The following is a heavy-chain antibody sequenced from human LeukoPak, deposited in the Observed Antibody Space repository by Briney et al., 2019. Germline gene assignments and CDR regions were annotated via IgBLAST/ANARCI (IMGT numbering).Heavy chain of an antibody. CDR2: VYYSGST. CDR1: GCSISSYC. V-gene: IGHV4-59*01. CDR3: ARALGYCSSTSCLFDY. J-gene: IGHJ4*02. D-gene: IGHD2-2*01. Sequence: PSETLSLTCTVSGCSISSYCGSWLRQAPGQGLEGRGCVYYSGSTNYNPSLKSRVTISVDTSKNQFSLKLSSVTAADTAVYYCARALGYCSSTSCLFDYWGQGTLVTVSS.